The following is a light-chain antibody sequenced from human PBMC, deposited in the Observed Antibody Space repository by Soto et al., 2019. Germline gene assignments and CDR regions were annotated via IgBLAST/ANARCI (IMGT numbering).Light chain of an antibody. Sequence: QSALTQPRSVSGSPGQSVTISCTGTSSDVGGYNYVSWYQQHPGKAPKVMIYDVSKRPSGVPDRFSGSKSGNTASLTISGLQAGGEADYYCCSYAGTYTFEVFGTGTKV. CDR3: CSYAGTYTFEV. J-gene: IGLJ1*01. CDR1: SSDVGGYNY. V-gene: IGLV2-11*01. CDR2: DVS.